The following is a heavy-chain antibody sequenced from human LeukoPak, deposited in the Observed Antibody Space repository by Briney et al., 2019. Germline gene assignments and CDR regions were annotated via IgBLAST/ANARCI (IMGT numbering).Heavy chain of an antibody. Sequence: SETLSLTCTVSGASISSYYWNWIRQPPGRGLEWIGYMYYSGSTNFNPSLKSRVTLSIDTSRNQFSLKLASVTAADTAFYFCAREVGRDGYIHFDSWGQRTLVTVSS. V-gene: IGHV4-59*01. J-gene: IGHJ4*02. CDR1: GASISSYY. CDR3: AREVGRDGYIHFDS. D-gene: IGHD5-24*01. CDR2: MYYSGST.